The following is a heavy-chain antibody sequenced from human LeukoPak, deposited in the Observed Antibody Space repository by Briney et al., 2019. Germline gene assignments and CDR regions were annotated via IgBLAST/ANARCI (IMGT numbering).Heavy chain of an antibody. CDR1: GFTFSDYY. CDR3: AREQQVVRSSVFDY. Sequence: GGSLRLSCAASGFTFSDYYMSWIRQAPGKGLEWVSYISSSGSTIYYADSVKGRFTISRDNAKNSLYLQMNSLRAEDTAVYFCAREQQVVRSSVFDYWGQGTLVTVSS. V-gene: IGHV3-11*04. CDR2: ISSSGSTI. J-gene: IGHJ4*02. D-gene: IGHD6-13*01.